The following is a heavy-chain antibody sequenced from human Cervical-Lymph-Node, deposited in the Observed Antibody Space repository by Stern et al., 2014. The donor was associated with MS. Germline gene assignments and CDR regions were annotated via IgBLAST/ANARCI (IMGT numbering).Heavy chain of an antibody. CDR1: GFTFNKYA. J-gene: IGHJ6*02. CDR2: ISGSGSSI. CDR3: AKQYFDSSGYSYYYGMDV. Sequence: EVQLVESGGDLVQPGGSLRLSCAASGFTFNKYAINWVRQAPGKGLEWVSTISGSGSSIYYADSVKGRVTVSRDNSQNTPYLQMHSLRAEDTAIYYCAKQYFDSSGYSYYYGMDVWGQGTTVTVSS. V-gene: IGHV3-23*04. D-gene: IGHD3-22*01.